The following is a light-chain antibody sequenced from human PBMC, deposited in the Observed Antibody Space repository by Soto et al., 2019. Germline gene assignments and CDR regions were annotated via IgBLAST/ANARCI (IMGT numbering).Light chain of an antibody. CDR2: DVY. CDR3: NSHTASTTRI. J-gene: IGLJ1*01. Sequence: QSALTQPHSVSGSPGQSVAISCTGTNSDVGAYNYVSWYQHHPGNAPKLIIHDVYKRPSGVPDRFSASKSGNTASLTISGLQIEDEADYYCNSHTASTTRIFGTGTKVTVL. V-gene: IGLV2-11*01. CDR1: NSDVGAYNY.